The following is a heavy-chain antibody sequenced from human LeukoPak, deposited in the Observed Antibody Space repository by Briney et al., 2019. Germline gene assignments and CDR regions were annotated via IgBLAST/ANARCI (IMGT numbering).Heavy chain of an antibody. CDR1: GFTFSSYG. Sequence: PGGSLRLSCAASGFTFSSYGMHWVRQAPGKGLEWVAVISYDGSNKYYADSVKGRFTISRDNSKSTLYLQMNSLRAEDTAVYYCAKGPTNYDILTGYLDWGQGTLVTVSS. D-gene: IGHD3-9*01. CDR3: AKGPTNYDILTGYLD. J-gene: IGHJ4*02. CDR2: ISYDGSNK. V-gene: IGHV3-30*18.